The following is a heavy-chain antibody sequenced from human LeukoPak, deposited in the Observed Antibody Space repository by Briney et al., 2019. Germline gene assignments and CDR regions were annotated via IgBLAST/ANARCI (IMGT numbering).Heavy chain of an antibody. CDR2: IRGSGDDT. D-gene: IGHD2-15*01. CDR1: GFXFSNYA. J-gene: IGHJ4*02. V-gene: IGHV3-23*01. Sequence: GGSLRLSCAXSGFXFSNYAMSWVRQAPGKGLEWVSRIRGSGDDTHYADSVRGRFTISRDNSKNTLYLQMNSLRAEDTAVYACAKGGAYCSGGSCSNFDYWGQGTLVTVSS. CDR3: AKGGAYCSGGSCSNFDY.